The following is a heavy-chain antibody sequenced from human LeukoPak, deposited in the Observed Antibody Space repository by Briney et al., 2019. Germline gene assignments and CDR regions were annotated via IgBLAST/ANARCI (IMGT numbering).Heavy chain of an antibody. V-gene: IGHV3-23*01. CDR2: ISGSGSRT. CDR3: ASRPGADIGPLDY. Sequence: QPGGSLRLSCAASGFTFSNYAMSWFRQAPGKGLEWVSSISGSGSRTYYADSVKGRFTISRDNSKNTLYLQMSRLRGDETALYYCASRPGADIGPLDYWGQGTLITVSS. J-gene: IGHJ4*02. CDR1: GFTFSNYA. D-gene: IGHD2-2*01.